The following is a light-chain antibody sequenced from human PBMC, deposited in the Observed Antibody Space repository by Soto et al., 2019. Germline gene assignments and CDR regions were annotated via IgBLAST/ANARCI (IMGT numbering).Light chain of an antibody. CDR3: AAWDDSLNGWV. V-gene: IGLV1-44*01. CDR1: SSNIGSNP. J-gene: IGLJ3*02. CDR2: DNN. Sequence: QSVLTQPPSASGTPGQRVTISCSGGSSNIGSNPVNWYQQLPGTAPKLLIYDNNQRPSGVPDRFSGSKSGTSASLAISGLQSEDEAAYYCAAWDDSLNGWVFGGGTKVTVL.